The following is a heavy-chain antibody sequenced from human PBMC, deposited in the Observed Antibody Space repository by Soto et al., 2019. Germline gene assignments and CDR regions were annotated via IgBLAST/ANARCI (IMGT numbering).Heavy chain of an antibody. CDR1: GGSINTFY. Sequence: SETLSLTCTVYGGSINTFYWSWVQQPAGKXLEWIGRIFSSGSTSFNPSLESRVAMSVDTSKNHFSLNLSSVTAADMAVYYCAREGSYSAYNFAHGIQLWSFDFWGQGALVTVSS. V-gene: IGHV4-4*07. J-gene: IGHJ4*02. CDR3: AREGSYSAYNFAHGIQLWSFDF. D-gene: IGHD5-12*01. CDR2: IFSSGST.